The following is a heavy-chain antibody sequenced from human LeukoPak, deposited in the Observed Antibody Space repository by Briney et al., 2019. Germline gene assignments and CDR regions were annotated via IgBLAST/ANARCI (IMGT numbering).Heavy chain of an antibody. Sequence: GGSLRLSCTASGFTFGDYAMSWVRQAPGKGLEWVGFIRSKAYGGTTEYAASVKGRFTISRDDSKSIAYLQMNSLKTEDTAVYYCTTVLNGDYGTFDYWGQGTLVTVSS. CDR1: GFTFGDYA. J-gene: IGHJ4*02. CDR2: IRSKAYGGTT. CDR3: TTVLNGDYGTFDY. V-gene: IGHV3-49*04. D-gene: IGHD4-17*01.